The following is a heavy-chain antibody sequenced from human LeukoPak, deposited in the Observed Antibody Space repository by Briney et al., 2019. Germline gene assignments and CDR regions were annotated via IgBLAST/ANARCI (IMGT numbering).Heavy chain of an antibody. J-gene: IGHJ5*02. Sequence: SETLSLTCAVYGGSLSGYYWSWIRQPPGKGLEWIGEINHSGSTNYNPSLKSRVTISVDTSKNQFSLKLSSVTAADTAVYYCARASVDFWSGYTAANWFDPWGQGTLVTVSS. CDR2: INHSGST. D-gene: IGHD3-3*01. CDR1: GGSLSGYY. V-gene: IGHV4-34*01. CDR3: ARASVDFWSGYTAANWFDP.